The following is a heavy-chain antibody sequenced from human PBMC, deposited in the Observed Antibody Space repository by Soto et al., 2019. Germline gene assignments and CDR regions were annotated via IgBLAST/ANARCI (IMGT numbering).Heavy chain of an antibody. Sequence: ASVKVSCKASGAPFSSHALNWVRQDNGQGLERMGWMNPNSGNTGYAQKFQGRDTMHRNTSISTAYMELSSLRSEDTAVYYCARGGYFDWLLFGAFDIWGQGTMVTVSS. CDR3: ARGGYFDWLLFGAFDI. D-gene: IGHD3-9*01. CDR1: GAPFSSHA. CDR2: MNPNSGNT. V-gene: IGHV1-8*02. J-gene: IGHJ3*02.